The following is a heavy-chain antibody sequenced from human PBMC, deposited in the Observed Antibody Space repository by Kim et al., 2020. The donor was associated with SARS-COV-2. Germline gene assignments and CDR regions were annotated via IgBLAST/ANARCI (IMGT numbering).Heavy chain of an antibody. CDR2: ICAYNGNT. D-gene: IGHD1-26*01. CDR1: GYTFTSYG. CDR3: ARDGTRRGEGAANGGYYYYDYMDV. J-gene: IGHJ6*03. Sequence: ASVKVSCKASGYTFTSYGISWVRQAPGQGLEWMGLICAYNGNTNYAQKLQGRVTMTTNTSTSKAYMELRSLRSDDTAVYYCARDGTRRGEGAANGGYYYYDYMDVCGKGTPVTVSS. V-gene: IGHV1-18*01.